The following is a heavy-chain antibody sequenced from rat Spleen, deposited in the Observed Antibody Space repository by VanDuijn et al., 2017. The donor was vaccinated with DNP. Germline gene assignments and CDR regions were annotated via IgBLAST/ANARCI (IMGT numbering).Heavy chain of an antibody. D-gene: IGHD1-11*01. CDR3: VTEGTTGSGHFDY. J-gene: IGHJ2*01. Sequence: EVQLVESGGGLVQPGRSMKLSCAVSGFTFSDYYMAWVRQAPTKGLEWVAYIGSDGYAPYYGDSVKGRFTISRDNAKSTLYLQMDSLRSEDTAIYYCVTEGTTGSGHFDYWGQGVMVTVSS. V-gene: IGHV5-25*01. CDR1: GFTFSDYY. CDR2: IGSDGYAP.